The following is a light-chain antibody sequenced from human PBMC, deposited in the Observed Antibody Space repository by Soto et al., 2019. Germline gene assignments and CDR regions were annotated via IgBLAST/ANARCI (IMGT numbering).Light chain of an antibody. CDR1: QSVNSNY. CDR2: GAS. Sequence: EIVLTQSPGTLSLSPGERATLSCRASQSVNSNYLAWYQRQPGQAPRLLIYGASNRATDIPYRFSASGSGTDFTLTNTRLEPEDFAVYYCQQYDSSPPTFGQGTKVEIK. CDR3: QQYDSSPPT. V-gene: IGKV3-20*01. J-gene: IGKJ1*01.